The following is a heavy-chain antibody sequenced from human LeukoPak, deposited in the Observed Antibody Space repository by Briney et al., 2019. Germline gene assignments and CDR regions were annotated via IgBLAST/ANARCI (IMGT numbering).Heavy chain of an antibody. Sequence: AAVEVFFKAAGYTFTDNYIYLVRQAPGQGLELMGWINSNRGDTNYEQTFQGRVTMTKDTSISAAYMELSRLSADGTAVYYCARRTMAVSGFDHWAQGTLVSVS. CDR3: ARRTMAVSGFDH. J-gene: IGHJ4*02. V-gene: IGHV1-2*02. CDR1: GYTFTDNY. CDR2: INSNRGDT. D-gene: IGHD6-19*01.